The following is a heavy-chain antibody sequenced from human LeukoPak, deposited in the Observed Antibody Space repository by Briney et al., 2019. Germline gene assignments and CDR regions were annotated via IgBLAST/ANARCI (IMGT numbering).Heavy chain of an antibody. D-gene: IGHD6-6*01. CDR1: GYTFTTYG. CDR3: ARDSVAVRPGWFDP. Sequence: ASVKVSCKPTGYTFTTYGISWVRQAPGQGLEWMGWISVYNGDTKYAQKFQGRVTMTTDASTSTAYMELRSLRSDDTAVYYCARDSVAVRPGWFDPWGQGTLVTVSS. CDR2: ISVYNGDT. V-gene: IGHV1-18*01. J-gene: IGHJ5*02.